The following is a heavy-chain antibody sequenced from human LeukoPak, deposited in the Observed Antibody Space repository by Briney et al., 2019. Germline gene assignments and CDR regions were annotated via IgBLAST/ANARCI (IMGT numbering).Heavy chain of an antibody. J-gene: IGHJ6*02. D-gene: IGHD6-19*01. Sequence: ASLKVSCKASRYTFTSYDINWVRQATGPWHKWMGWMNPNSGNTGYAQKFQGRVTMTRNTSISTAYMELSSLRSEDTAVYYCARWGWSERGYYYGMDVWGQGTTVTVSS. CDR1: RYTFTSYD. CDR3: ARWGWSERGYYYGMDV. V-gene: IGHV1-8*01. CDR2: MNPNSGNT.